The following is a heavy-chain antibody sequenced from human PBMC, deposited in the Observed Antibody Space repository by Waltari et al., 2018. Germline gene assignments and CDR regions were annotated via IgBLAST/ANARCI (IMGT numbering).Heavy chain of an antibody. CDR1: GFPIGRDYS. Sequence: QVQLQESGTRLLKPSETLSLTCSVSGFPIGRDYSWAWVRQSPGEGLVWIGSTYHSGSADYNPSLKGRVTISVDTSKNQFSLKLTSVTVADSGVYYCARLSPYTSSGDFFDPWGQGALVTVSS. CDR2: TYHSGSA. V-gene: IGHV4-38-2*01. CDR3: ARLSPYTSSGDFFDP. D-gene: IGHD2-21*02. J-gene: IGHJ5*02.